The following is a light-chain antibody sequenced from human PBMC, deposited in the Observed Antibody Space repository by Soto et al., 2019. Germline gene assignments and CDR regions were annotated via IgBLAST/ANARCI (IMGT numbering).Light chain of an antibody. CDR3: QQYTGPPTT. J-gene: IGKJ5*01. CDR1: QSVSNNY. CDR2: GAS. Sequence: EIVLTQSPGTLSLSPGERSTLSCMASQSVSNNYLAWYQQKPGQAPRLVIYGASNRATGIPERYSGSGSGTDFTLTISRLAPEDFEVYFCQQYTGPPTTFGQGTRLEIK. V-gene: IGKV3-20*01.